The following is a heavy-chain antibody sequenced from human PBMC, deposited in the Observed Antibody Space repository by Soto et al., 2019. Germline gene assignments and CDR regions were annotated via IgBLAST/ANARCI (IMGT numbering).Heavy chain of an antibody. CDR3: AKNDCGYTSCQVVDH. V-gene: IGHV3-23*01. D-gene: IGHD2-21*01. CDR2: ISGAGNSA. J-gene: IGHJ4*02. CDR1: GFTFSSFA. Sequence: EVQLLESGGGLVQPGGSLRLSCAASGFTFSSFAMSWVRQAPGKGLEWVSAISGAGNSASHANSVQGRFIISRDNCKNTLFLQMGSLRAEDTATYSCAKNDCGYTSCQVVDHWGQGTLVTVSS.